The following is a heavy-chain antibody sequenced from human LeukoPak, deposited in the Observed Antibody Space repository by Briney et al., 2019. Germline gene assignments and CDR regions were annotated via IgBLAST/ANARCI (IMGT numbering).Heavy chain of an antibody. Sequence: GSLRLSCAASGFTFSSYSMNWVRQPPGKGLEWIGSIYYSGSTYYNPSLKSRVTISVDTSKNQFSLKLSSVTAADTAVYYCASLYYYDSSGYYPPDFDYWGQGTLVTVSS. CDR2: IYYSGST. D-gene: IGHD3-22*01. CDR1: GFTFSSYS. V-gene: IGHV4-39*07. CDR3: ASLYYYDSSGYYPPDFDY. J-gene: IGHJ4*02.